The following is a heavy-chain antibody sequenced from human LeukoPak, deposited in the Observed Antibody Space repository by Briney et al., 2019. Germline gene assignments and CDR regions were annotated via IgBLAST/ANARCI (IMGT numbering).Heavy chain of an antibody. J-gene: IGHJ4*01. D-gene: IGHD3-22*01. Sequence: SETLSLTCTVSGASLNNNFWTWIRQPPGKGLEWIGYIYSSGSANYNPSLKSRVIISGDTSKNQISLNLSSVTAADTAVYFCARDRDYYDTWGHGTLVTVSS. V-gene: IGHV4-4*08. CDR1: GASLNNNF. CDR2: IYSSGSA. CDR3: ARDRDYYDT.